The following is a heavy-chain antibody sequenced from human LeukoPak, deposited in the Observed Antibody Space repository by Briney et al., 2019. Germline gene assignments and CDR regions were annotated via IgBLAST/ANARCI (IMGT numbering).Heavy chain of an antibody. V-gene: IGHV3-33*06. CDR3: ANGSYYAFNY. D-gene: IGHD1-26*01. Sequence: GGSLRLSCAASGFTFSSYGMHWVRQAPGKGLEWVAVIWYDGSNKYYADSVKGRFTISRDNSKNALYLQMNSLRAEDTAVYYCANGSYYAFNYWGQGTLVTVSS. J-gene: IGHJ4*02. CDR2: IWYDGSNK. CDR1: GFTFSSYG.